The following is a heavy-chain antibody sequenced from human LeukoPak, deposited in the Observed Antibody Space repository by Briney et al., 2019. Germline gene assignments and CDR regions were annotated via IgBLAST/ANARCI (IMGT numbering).Heavy chain of an antibody. Sequence: PGGSLRLSCAASGFTFTSYAMSWVRQAPGKGLEWVSSISGSGGGTFYADSVKGRFTISRDNPKNTLYLQMNSLRVEDTAVYYCAKAPRFGDHATKYYYYYMHVWGKGTTVTVSS. CDR1: GFTFTSYA. CDR2: ISGSGGGT. V-gene: IGHV3-23*01. J-gene: IGHJ6*03. CDR3: AKAPRFGDHATKYYYYYMHV. D-gene: IGHD3-16*01.